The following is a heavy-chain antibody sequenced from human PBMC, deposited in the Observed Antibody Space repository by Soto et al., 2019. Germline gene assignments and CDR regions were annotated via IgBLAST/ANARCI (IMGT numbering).Heavy chain of an antibody. J-gene: IGHJ3*02. CDR2: IYYSGST. D-gene: IGHD3-10*01. Sequence: QVQLQESGPGLVKPSETLSLTCTVSGGSISSYYWSWIRQPPGKGLEWIGYIYYSGSTNYNPSLMSRVTISVDTSKTQFSLKLSSVTAAVTAVYYCARRYGSCFDIWGQGTMVTVSS. CDR1: GGSISSYY. CDR3: ARRYGSCFDI. V-gene: IGHV4-59*08.